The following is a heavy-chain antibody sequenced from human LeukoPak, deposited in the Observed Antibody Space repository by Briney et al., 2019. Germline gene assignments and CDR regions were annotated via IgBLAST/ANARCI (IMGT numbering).Heavy chain of an antibody. Sequence: GGSLRLSCAASGFTLSSYDMHWVRQATGKGLEWVSAIGTAGDTYYPGSVKGRFTISRENAKNSLYLQMNSLRAGDTAVYYCARGEYCSGGSCYEGLFDYWGQGTLVTVSS. D-gene: IGHD2-15*01. J-gene: IGHJ4*02. CDR2: IGTAGDT. CDR3: ARGEYCSGGSCYEGLFDY. V-gene: IGHV3-13*01. CDR1: GFTLSSYD.